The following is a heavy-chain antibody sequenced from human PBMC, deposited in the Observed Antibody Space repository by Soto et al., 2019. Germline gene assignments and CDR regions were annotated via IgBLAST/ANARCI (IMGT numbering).Heavy chain of an antibody. V-gene: IGHV1-2*02. J-gene: IGHJ5*02. CDR1: GGTFSTFG. Sequence: ASVKVSCKASGGTFSTFGISWVRQAPGQGLEWMGWINPNSGATNYAQKFQGRVTMTRDTSISTAYMDLSRLRSDDTAVYFCARGGLVVANWFDPWGKGTLVTVSS. CDR2: INPNSGAT. CDR3: ARGGLVVANWFDP. D-gene: IGHD2-15*01.